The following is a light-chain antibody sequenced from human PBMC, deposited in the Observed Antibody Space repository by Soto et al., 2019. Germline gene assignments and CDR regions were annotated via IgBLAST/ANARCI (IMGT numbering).Light chain of an antibody. CDR2: NNN. J-gene: IGLJ1*01. CDR1: TSNIGNNY. CDR3: AAWDDSMSGYV. Sequence: SVLTQPPSASGTPGQRVTISCSGSTSNIGNNYVYWYRQLPGTAPKLLIYNNNQRPSGVPDRFSGSESRTSASLAISGLRSEDEADYHCAAWDDSMSGYVFGTGTKGSGL. V-gene: IGLV1-47*02.